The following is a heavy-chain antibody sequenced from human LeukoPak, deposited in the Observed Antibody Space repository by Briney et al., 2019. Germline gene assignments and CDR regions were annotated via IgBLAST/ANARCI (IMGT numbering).Heavy chain of an antibody. J-gene: IGHJ4*02. CDR2: IYHSGST. D-gene: IGHD3-22*01. Sequence: GSLRLSCAASGFTFSSYAMSWVRQAPGKGLEWIGSIYHSGSTYYNPSLKSRVTISVDTSKNQFSLKLSSVTAADTAVYYCARLTYYYDSSGYSVEGYYFDYWGQGTLVTVSS. CDR3: ARLTYYYDSSGYSVEGYYFDY. CDR1: GFTFSSYA. V-gene: IGHV4-38-2*01.